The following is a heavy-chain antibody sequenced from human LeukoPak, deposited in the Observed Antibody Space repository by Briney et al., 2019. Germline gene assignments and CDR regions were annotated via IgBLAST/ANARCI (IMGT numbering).Heavy chain of an antibody. CDR3: AGGIAVAGQAQDAFDI. V-gene: IGHV1-46*01. Sequence: ASVKVSCKVSGYTLTELSMHWVRQAPGQGLEWMGIINPSGGSTSYAQKFQGRVTMTRDTFTSTVYMELSSLRSEDTAVYYCAGGIAVAGQAQDAFDIWGQGTMVTVSS. CDR1: GYTLTELS. D-gene: IGHD6-19*01. CDR2: INPSGGST. J-gene: IGHJ3*02.